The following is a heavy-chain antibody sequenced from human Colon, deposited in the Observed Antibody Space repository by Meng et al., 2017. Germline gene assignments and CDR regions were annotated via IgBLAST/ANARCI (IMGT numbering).Heavy chain of an antibody. J-gene: IGHJ4*02. CDR2: INEDGRTT. CDR3: VRSFSGTNDV. Sequence: GGSLRLSCAGSGFTFSRYWFHWVRQAPGKGLVWVSRINEDGRTTNYADSVKGRFNISRDNAKNTLYLQMNSLRADDTAVYFCVRSFSGTNDVWGLGARVTVSS. V-gene: IGHV3-74*01. CDR1: GFTFSRYW. D-gene: IGHD1-26*01.